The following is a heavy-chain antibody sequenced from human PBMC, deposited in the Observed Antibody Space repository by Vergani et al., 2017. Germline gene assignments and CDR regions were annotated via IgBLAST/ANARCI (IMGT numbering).Heavy chain of an antibody. CDR1: GGSISSSNW. J-gene: IGHJ6*02. D-gene: IGHD2-2*01. Sequence: QVQLQESGPGLVKPSGTLSLTCAVSGGSISSSNWWSWVRQPPGKGLEWIGEIYHSGSTNYNPSLKSRVTMSVDTSKNQFSLKLSSVTAADTAVYYCAGGQVVPAAKRHYYYYGMDVWGQGTTVTVSS. V-gene: IGHV4-4*02. CDR2: IYHSGST. CDR3: AGGQVVPAAKRHYYYYGMDV.